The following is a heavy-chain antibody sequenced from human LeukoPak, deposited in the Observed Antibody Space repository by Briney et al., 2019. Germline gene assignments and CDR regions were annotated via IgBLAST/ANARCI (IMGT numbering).Heavy chain of an antibody. CDR2: INHSGRN. CDR3: ASYPVRSGLGFVDY. J-gene: IGHJ4*02. Sequence: SETLSLTCAVYGGSFSEYYWTWIRQPPGKGLEWVGKINHSGRNNYNPSLMSRVTISVDTSKNQFSLKLSSVTAADTAVYYCASYPVRSGLGFVDYWGQGTLVTVSS. CDR1: GGSFSEYY. V-gene: IGHV4-34*01. D-gene: IGHD3-10*01.